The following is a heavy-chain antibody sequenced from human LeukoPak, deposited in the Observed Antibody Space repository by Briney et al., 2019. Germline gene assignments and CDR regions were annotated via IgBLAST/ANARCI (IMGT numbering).Heavy chain of an antibody. V-gene: IGHV1-18*04. CDR2: ISAYNGDT. D-gene: IGHD4-17*01. CDR3: ARDLHGDSLPGY. J-gene: IGHJ4*02. CDR1: GYTFASYG. Sequence: ASVKVSCKASGYTFASYGVSWVRQAPGQGLEWMGWISAYNGDTDYAQKLQGRVTMTRDTSTSTVYMELSSLRSEDTAVYYCARDLHGDSLPGYWGQGTLVTVSS.